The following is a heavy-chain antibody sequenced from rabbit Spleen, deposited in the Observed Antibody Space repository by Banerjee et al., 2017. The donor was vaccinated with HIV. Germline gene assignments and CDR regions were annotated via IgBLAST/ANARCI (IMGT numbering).Heavy chain of an antibody. CDR1: GVSFSNNHY. V-gene: IGHV1S40*01. D-gene: IGHD4-2*01. J-gene: IGHJ6*01. CDR3: AREVEIYGGYAGSGYPNYGMDL. Sequence: QSLEESGGDLVKPGASLTLTCTASGVSFSNNHYMCWVRQAPGKVLQWIACINVYTGKPVYATWAKGRFTISRTSSTTVTLQMTSLTAADTATYFCAREVEIYGGYAGSGYPNYGMDLWGPGTLVTVS. CDR2: INVYTGKP.